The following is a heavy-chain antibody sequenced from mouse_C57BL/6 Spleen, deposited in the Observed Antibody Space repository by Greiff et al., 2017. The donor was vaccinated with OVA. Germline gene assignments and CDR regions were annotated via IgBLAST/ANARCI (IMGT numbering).Heavy chain of an antibody. Sequence: EVKLMESGGGLVQPGGSLKLSCAASGFTFSDYYMYWVRQTPEKRLEWVAYISNGGGSTYYPHTVQGRFTISRDNAKNTLYLQMSRLKSEDEAMYYCARPITTVVDYAMDYWGQGTSVTVSS. J-gene: IGHJ4*01. CDR1: GFTFSDYY. V-gene: IGHV5-12*01. D-gene: IGHD1-1*01. CDR2: ISNGGGST. CDR3: ARPITTVVDYAMDY.